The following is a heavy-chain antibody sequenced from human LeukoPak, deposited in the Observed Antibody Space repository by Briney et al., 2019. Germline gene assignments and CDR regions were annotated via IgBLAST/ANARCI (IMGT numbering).Heavy chain of an antibody. Sequence: SQTLSLTCAISGDSVSSNSASWNWIRQSPSRGLEWLGRTYYRSKWYNDYAVSVQSRITINPDTSKNQFSLQLNSVTPEDTAVYYCARDLVPVEGLRYFDWLSGGFDYWGQGTLVTVSS. D-gene: IGHD3-9*01. CDR3: ARDLVPVEGLRYFDWLSGGFDY. V-gene: IGHV6-1*01. CDR2: TYYRSKWYN. CDR1: GDSVSSNSAS. J-gene: IGHJ4*02.